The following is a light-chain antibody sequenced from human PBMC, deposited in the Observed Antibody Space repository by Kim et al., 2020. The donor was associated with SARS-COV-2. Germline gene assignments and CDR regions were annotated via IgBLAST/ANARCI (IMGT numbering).Light chain of an antibody. CDR2: EVT. J-gene: IGLJ2*01. CDR1: SSDVGSYNH. Sequence: QSALAQPASVSGSPGQSITISCTGSSSDVGSYNHVSWYQHHPGKAPKVIIYEVTKRPSGISNRFSGSKSGNTASLTISGLLPEDEGDYYCCSSYATSSTFVFGGGTKL. V-gene: IGLV2-23*02. CDR3: CSSYATSSTFV.